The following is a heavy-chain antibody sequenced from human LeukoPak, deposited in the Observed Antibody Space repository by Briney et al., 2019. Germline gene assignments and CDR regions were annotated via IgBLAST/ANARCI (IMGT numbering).Heavy chain of an antibody. CDR1: GFTFSSYW. CDR3: ARAIRGSAVDTGDR. CDR2: IKNDGSEE. J-gene: IGHJ4*02. V-gene: IGHV3-7*01. Sequence: GGSLRLSCAASGFTFSSYWMRWVRQAPGKGLEGVANIKNDGSEEYYVDSVKGRFTISGDNAKNSLFLQMNSLTVEDTAVYYCARAIRGSAVDTGDRWGQGTLVTVSS. D-gene: IGHD3-10*01.